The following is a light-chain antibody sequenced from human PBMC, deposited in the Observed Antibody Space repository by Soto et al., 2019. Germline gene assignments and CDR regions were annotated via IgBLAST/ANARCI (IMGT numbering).Light chain of an antibody. V-gene: IGKV3-20*01. J-gene: IGKJ2*01. Sequence: EIVLTQSPGTLSLSPGERATLSCRASQSVSSSSLAWYQQKPGQAPRLLIYGTSTRATGIPDRFSGSGSGTDFTLTISRLEPEDFAVYHCQQYGGFPYTFGQGTKVELK. CDR1: QSVSSSS. CDR3: QQYGGFPYT. CDR2: GTS.